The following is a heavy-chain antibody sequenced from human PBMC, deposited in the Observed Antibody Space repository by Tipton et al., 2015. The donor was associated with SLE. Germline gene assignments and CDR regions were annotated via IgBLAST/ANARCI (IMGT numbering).Heavy chain of an antibody. CDR1: GYTFTSYF. Sequence: QLVQSGVEMKKPGASVKVSCKASGYTFTSYFMHWVRQAPGQGLEWMGWFNPNSGGTNYAQKFQGRVTMTTDTSISTAYMELSRLRSDDTAVYYCAITLLEYSSSFDPWGQGTLVTVSS. J-gene: IGHJ5*02. CDR3: AITLLEYSSSFDP. D-gene: IGHD6-6*01. CDR2: FNPNSGGT. V-gene: IGHV1-2*02.